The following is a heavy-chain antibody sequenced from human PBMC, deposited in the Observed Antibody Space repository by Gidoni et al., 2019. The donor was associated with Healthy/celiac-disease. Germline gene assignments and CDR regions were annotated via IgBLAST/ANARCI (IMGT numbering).Heavy chain of an antibody. D-gene: IGHD4-4*01. V-gene: IGHV3-21*01. Sequence: EVQLVESGGGLVKPGGSLRLSCAASGFTFSSYIMHWVRQAPGKGLAGVSSINSSSSYIYYADSVKGRFTISRDNAKNSLYLQMNSLRAEDTAVYYCAREGTVFDYWGQGTLVTVSS. CDR2: INSSSSYI. CDR1: GFTFSSYI. J-gene: IGHJ4*02. CDR3: AREGTVFDY.